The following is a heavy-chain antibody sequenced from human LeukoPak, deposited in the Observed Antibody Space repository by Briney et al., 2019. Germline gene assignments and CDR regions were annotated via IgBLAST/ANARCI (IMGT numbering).Heavy chain of an antibody. CDR1: GFTFSSYW. CDR2: INSDGKTT. D-gene: IGHD3-10*01. J-gene: IGHJ4*02. CDR3: TRDITLTRGGRSDY. V-gene: IGHV3-74*01. Sequence: GESLKISCAASGFTFSSYWMYWVRQAPGKGLVWVSRINSDGKTTNYADSVKGRFTISRDNAKNTLYLQMNSLRAEDTAVYYCTRDITLTRGGRSDYWGQGTLVTVSA.